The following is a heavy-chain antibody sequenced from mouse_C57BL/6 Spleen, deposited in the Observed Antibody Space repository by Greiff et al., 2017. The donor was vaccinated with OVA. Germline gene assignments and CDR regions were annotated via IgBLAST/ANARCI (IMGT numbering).Heavy chain of an antibody. D-gene: IGHD1-1*01. CDR1: GYTFTSYW. CDR2: IYPSDSET. J-gene: IGHJ4*01. V-gene: IGHV1-61*01. CDR3: AVTVVAPMDY. Sequence: QVQLQQPGAELVRPGSSVKLSCKASGYTFTSYWMDWVKQRPGQGLEWIGNIYPSDSETHYNQKFKDKATLTVDKSSSTAYMQLSSLTSEDSAVYYCAVTVVAPMDYWGQGTSVTDSS.